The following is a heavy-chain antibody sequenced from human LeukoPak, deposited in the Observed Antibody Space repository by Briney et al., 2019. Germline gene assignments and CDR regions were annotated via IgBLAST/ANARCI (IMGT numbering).Heavy chain of an antibody. Sequence: SETLSLTCTVSGGSISSYYWSWIRQPPGKGLEWIGYIYYSGSTNYNPSLKSRVTISVDTSKNQFSLKLSSVTAADTAVYYCARGPSITMIRGGQWYYYMDVWDKGTTVTISS. D-gene: IGHD3-10*01. V-gene: IGHV4-59*01. CDR3: ARGPSITMIRGGQWYYYMDV. CDR2: IYYSGST. CDR1: GGSISSYY. J-gene: IGHJ6*03.